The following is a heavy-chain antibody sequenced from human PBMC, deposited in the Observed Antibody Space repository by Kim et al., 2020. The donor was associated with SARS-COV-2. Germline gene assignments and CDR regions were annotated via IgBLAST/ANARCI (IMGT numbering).Heavy chain of an antibody. D-gene: IGHD1-26*01. CDR3: ARDSGSYLYGMDV. CDR1: GGSISSGGYY. Sequence: SETLSLTCTVSGGSISSGGYYWSWIRQHPGKGLEWIGYTYYSGSTYYNPSLKSRVTISVDTSKNQFSLKLSSVTAADTAVYYCARDSGSYLYGMDVWGQGTTVTVSS. V-gene: IGHV4-31*03. CDR2: TYYSGST. J-gene: IGHJ6*02.